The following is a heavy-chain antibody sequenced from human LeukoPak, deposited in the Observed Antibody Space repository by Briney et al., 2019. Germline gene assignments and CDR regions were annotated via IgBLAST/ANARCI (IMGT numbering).Heavy chain of an antibody. CDR1: GFTFSSYS. CDR2: ISSSSSTI. Sequence: PGGSLRLSCAASGFTFSSYSMNWVRQAPGKGLEWVSYISSSSSTIYYADSVKGRFTISRDNAKNSLYLQVNSLRAEDTAVYYCAREGGSSSWYVRWFDPWGQGTLVTVSS. CDR3: AREGGSSSWYVRWFDP. V-gene: IGHV3-48*01. D-gene: IGHD6-13*01. J-gene: IGHJ5*02.